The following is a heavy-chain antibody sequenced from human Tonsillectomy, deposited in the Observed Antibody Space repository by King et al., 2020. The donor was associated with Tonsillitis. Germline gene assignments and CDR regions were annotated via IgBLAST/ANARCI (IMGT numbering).Heavy chain of an antibody. V-gene: IGHV2-26*01. CDR2: IFSNDEK. Sequence: TLKESGPVLVKPTETLTLTCTVSGFSLSNARMGVSWIRQPPGKALEWLAHIFSNDEKSYSTSLKSRLTISKDTSKSQEVLTMTNMDPVDTATYYCARIGCYDILTGYYSECWFDPWGQGTLVTVSS. CDR1: GFSLSNARMG. J-gene: IGHJ5*02. D-gene: IGHD3-9*01. CDR3: ARIGCYDILTGYYSECWFDP.